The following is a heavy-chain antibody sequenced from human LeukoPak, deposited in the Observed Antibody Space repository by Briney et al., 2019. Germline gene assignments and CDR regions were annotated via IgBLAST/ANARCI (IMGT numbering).Heavy chain of an antibody. CDR1: GFTFTNSW. Sequence: GGSLRLSCAASGFTFTNSWMTWVRQAPGKGLEWLANIKGDGSEIYYVDSVKGRFAISRDNARNSLYLQMNSLRADDTAVYYCANSLGVHPYYFDYWGQGTLVTVSS. V-gene: IGHV3-7*05. CDR3: ANSLGVHPYYFDY. J-gene: IGHJ4*02. CDR2: IKGDGSEI. D-gene: IGHD2-8*01.